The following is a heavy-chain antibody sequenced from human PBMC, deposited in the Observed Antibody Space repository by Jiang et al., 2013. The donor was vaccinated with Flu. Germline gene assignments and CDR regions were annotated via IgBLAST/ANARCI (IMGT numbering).Heavy chain of an antibody. D-gene: IGHD6-25*01. V-gene: IGHV3-64D*08. Sequence: VQLLESGGGLVQPGGSLRLSCSASGFSFSSFAIHWVRQAPGKGLEYVSAISNNGKNTSYTDSVKGRFTISRDNSKNTLYLQMSSLRPEDTAKYYCVMAAYWGLGTLVTVS. J-gene: IGHJ4*02. CDR2: ISNNGKNT. CDR1: GFSFSSFA. CDR3: VMAAY.